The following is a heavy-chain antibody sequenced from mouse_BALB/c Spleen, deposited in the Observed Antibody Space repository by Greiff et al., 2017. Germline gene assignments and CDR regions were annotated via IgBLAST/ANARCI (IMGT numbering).Heavy chain of an antibody. CDR2: IDPANGNT. D-gene: IGHD2-1*01. J-gene: IGHJ4*01. CDR3: ARLLNYAMDY. Sequence: EVKLMESGAELVKPGASVKLSCTASGFNIKDTYMHWVKQRPEQGLEWIGRIDPANGNTKYDPKFQGKATITADTSSNTAYLQLSSLTSEDTAVYYCARLLNYAMDYWGQGTSVTVSS. V-gene: IGHV14-3*02. CDR1: GFNIKDTY.